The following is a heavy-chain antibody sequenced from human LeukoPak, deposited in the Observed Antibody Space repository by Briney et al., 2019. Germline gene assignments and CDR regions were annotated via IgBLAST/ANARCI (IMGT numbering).Heavy chain of an antibody. V-gene: IGHV1-69*13. Sequence: ASVRVSCKTSGGVFSPYAISWVRQAPGQGLEWMGGIIPSLRTPHYAQKFQGRLTITADDSTETAYMELSSLKSEDTAVYYCARDGGGGLRCQYYYTDVWGKGTTVTVSS. CDR1: GGVFSPYA. D-gene: IGHD3-16*01. CDR2: IIPSLRTP. CDR3: ARDGGGGLRCQYYYTDV. J-gene: IGHJ6*03.